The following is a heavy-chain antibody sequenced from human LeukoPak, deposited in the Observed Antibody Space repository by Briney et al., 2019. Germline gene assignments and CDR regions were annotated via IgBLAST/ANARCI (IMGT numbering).Heavy chain of an antibody. J-gene: IGHJ4*02. Sequence: GESLKISCQGSGYSFTSYWIGWVRQMPGKGLEWMGIIYPGDSDVRYSPSLQSQVTISADKSISTAYLRWSSLKASDTAIYYCARGRTTVTTDPDYWGQGTLVTVSS. D-gene: IGHD4-17*01. CDR2: IYPGDSDV. CDR1: GYSFTSYW. CDR3: ARGRTTVTTDPDY. V-gene: IGHV5-51*01.